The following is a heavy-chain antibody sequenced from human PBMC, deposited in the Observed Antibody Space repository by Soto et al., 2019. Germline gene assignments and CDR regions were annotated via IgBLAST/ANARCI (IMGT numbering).Heavy chain of an antibody. CDR3: ARGLQYYGSGSSDY. J-gene: IGHJ4*02. D-gene: IGHD3-10*01. CDR2: MNPNSGNT. CDR1: GYTFPSYD. Sequence: GASVKVSCKASGYTFPSYDINWVRQATGQGLEWMGWMNPNSGNTGYAQKFQGRVTMTRNTSISTAYMELSSLRSEDTAVYYCARGLQYYGSGSSDYWGQGTLVTVSS. V-gene: IGHV1-8*01.